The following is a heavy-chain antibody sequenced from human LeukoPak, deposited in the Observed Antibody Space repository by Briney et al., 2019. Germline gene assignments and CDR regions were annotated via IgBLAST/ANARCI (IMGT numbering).Heavy chain of an antibody. CDR2: IYYSGST. CDR3: GRRRGPYCSSTSCYSGFDY. Sequence: AETLSLICTVSGGSISSYYWRWIRQPPGKGLEGIGYIYYSGSTNQTPFLKSLVTISVATSKNQFSLKLSAVTAADTAVYSCGRRRGPYCSSTSCYSGFDYWGQGTLVTVSS. J-gene: IGHJ4*02. D-gene: IGHD2-2*01. V-gene: IGHV4-59*12. CDR1: GGSISSYY.